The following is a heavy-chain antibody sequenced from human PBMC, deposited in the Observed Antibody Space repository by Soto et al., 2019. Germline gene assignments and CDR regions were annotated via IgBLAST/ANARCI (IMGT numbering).Heavy chain of an antibody. CDR3: GRGRSGQIVVFY. Sequence: GPSVKVSCKASGYTFTGHYIHWVRQAPEQGPEWMGEIGPESGATRYAQRFQGRVTMTRDMSITTVYMELNNLSPDDTAVYYCGRGRSGQIVVFYWGQGTPVTVS. CDR1: GYTFTGHY. V-gene: IGHV1-2*02. CDR2: IGPESGAT. D-gene: IGHD1-26*01. J-gene: IGHJ4*02.